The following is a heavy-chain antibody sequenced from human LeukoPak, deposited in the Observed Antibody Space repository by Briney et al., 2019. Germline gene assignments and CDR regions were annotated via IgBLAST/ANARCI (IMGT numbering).Heavy chain of an antibody. V-gene: IGHV3-48*03. CDR3: ASGRGSYSPDY. D-gene: IGHD1-26*01. CDR2: LSSSGNA. Sequence: PEGPLRLSCAASGFSFSDHEMNWVRQAPGKGLEWVSYLSSSGNAYYADSVKGRFTISRDNSKNSLYLQMTSLRADDTAVYYCASGRGSYSPDYWGQGTLVTVSS. J-gene: IGHJ4*02. CDR1: GFSFSDHE.